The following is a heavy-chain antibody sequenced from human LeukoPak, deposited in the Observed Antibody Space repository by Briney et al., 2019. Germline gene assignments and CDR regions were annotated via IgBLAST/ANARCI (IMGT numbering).Heavy chain of an antibody. J-gene: IGHJ3*02. Sequence: SETLSLTCTVSGGSISTSTYYWGWIRQPPGKGLEWIGNIYHSGSTYYNPSLKSRVTISVDRSKNQFSLKLSSVTAADTAVYYCARYAIVGAIGDAFDIWGQGTMVTVSS. CDR3: ARYAIVGAIGDAFDI. CDR1: GGSISTSTYY. CDR2: IYHSGST. V-gene: IGHV4-39*07. D-gene: IGHD1-26*01.